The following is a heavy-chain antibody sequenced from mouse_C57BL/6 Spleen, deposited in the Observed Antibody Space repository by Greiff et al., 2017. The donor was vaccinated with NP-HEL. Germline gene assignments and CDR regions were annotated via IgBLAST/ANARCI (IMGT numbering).Heavy chain of an antibody. CDR3: ASFYDYDESYYDMED. CDR1: GYAFSSYW. J-gene: IGHJ4*01. V-gene: IGHV1-80*01. CDR2: IYPGDGDT. D-gene: IGHD2-4*01. Sequence: VQLQQSGAELVKPGASVKISCKASGYAFSSYWMNWVKQRPGKGLEWIGQIYPGDGDTNYNGKFKGKATLTADKSSSTAYMQLSSLTSEDSAVSFCASFYDYDESYYDMEDWGQGTTVTVAS.